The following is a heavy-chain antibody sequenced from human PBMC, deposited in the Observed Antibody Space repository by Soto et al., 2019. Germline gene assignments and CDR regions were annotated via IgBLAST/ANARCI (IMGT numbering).Heavy chain of an antibody. CDR1: GDSVSHNSDA. CDR2: TYYSAKWYN. Sequence: PWQTLSITCVISGDSVSHNSDAWNWIRQSPSRGLELPVRTYYSAKWYNDSAVSVKSRITIAPGTSKSQFSLQMNSVSPEDTAVYYCARSDVYSSGWDEKLSFDYWGQGTLVTVSS. V-gene: IGHV6-1*01. D-gene: IGHD6-19*01. J-gene: IGHJ4*02. CDR3: ARSDVYSSGWDEKLSFDY.